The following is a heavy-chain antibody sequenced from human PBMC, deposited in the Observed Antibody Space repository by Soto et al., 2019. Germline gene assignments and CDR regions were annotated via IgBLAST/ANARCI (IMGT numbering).Heavy chain of an antibody. J-gene: IGHJ6*02. V-gene: IGHV4-39*01. D-gene: IGHD3-10*01. CDR2: IYYSGST. CDR1: GGSISSSSYY. CDR3: ARQGFGALHRLVDV. Sequence: SETLSLTCTVSGGSISSSSYYWGWIRQPPGKGLEWIGSIYYSGSTYYNPSLKSRVTISVDTSKNQFSLKLTSVTATDTAVYYGARQGFGALHRLVDVWSQGTTVTVSS.